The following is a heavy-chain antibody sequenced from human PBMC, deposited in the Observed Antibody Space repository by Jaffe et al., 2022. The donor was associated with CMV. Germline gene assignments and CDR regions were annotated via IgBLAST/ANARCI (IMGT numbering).Heavy chain of an antibody. CDR3: AKDPRQLLYRGTPDYFDY. Sequence: QVQLVESGGGVVQPGKSLRLSCAASGFTFSAYGMHWVRQSPGKGLEWVAFISYDGTNDHYADSVRGRFSISRDNSKNTVSLQMDGLRPEDTAVYYCAKDPRQLLYRGTPDYFDYWGQGTLVTVS. CDR2: ISYDGTND. D-gene: IGHD2-2*01. CDR1: GFTFSAYG. V-gene: IGHV3-30*18. J-gene: IGHJ4*02.